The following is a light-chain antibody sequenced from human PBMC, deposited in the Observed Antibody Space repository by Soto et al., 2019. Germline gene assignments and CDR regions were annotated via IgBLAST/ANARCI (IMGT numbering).Light chain of an antibody. CDR2: GLT. Sequence: QSVLTQPASVSGSPGQSITISCTGTSSDIGAYNYVSWYQQHPGKAPKLLIYGLTNRPSGVSNRFSGSKSGNTASLTISGLQAEDDADYYCSSYTTSRTLVFGGGTKLTVL. J-gene: IGLJ3*02. V-gene: IGLV2-14*01. CDR1: SSDIGAYNY. CDR3: SSYTTSRTLV.